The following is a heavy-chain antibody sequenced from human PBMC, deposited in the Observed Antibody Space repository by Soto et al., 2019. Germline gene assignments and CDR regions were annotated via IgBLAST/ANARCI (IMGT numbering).Heavy chain of an antibody. J-gene: IGHJ5*02. CDR1: GFIYNDYG. CDR3: ARVPMTRVTRWTWFDP. CDR2: IWHDGSDE. Sequence: QVQLMESGGGVVQPGGSLRLSCTASGFIYNDYGMNWVRQSPGKGLEWVAVIWHDGSDEHYADSVKGRFTISRDNATNMLYMQMNSLRAEDTAVYYCARVPMTRVTRWTWFDPWGQGTLVTVSS. V-gene: IGHV3-33*01. D-gene: IGHD4-17*01.